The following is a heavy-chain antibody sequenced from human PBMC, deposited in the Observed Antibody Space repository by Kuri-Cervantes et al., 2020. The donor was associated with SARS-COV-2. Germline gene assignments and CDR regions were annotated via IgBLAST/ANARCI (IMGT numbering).Heavy chain of an antibody. CDR1: GGSTSSYY. V-gene: IGHV4-59*01. CDR2: IYYSGST. J-gene: IGHJ6*02. Sequence: GSLRLSCTVSGGSTSSYYWSWIRQPPGKGLEWIGYIYYSGSTNYNPSLKSRVTISVDTSKNQFSLKLSSVTVADTAVYYCERDRHIGSGSYPYGIDVWGQGTTVTVAS. CDR3: ERDRHIGSGSYPYGIDV. D-gene: IGHD3-10*01.